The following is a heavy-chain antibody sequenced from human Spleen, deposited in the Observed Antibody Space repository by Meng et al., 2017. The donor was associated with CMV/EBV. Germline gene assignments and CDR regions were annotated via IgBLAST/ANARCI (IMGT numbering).Heavy chain of an antibody. D-gene: IGHD3-3*01. V-gene: IGHV1-69*10. Sequence: SVKVSCKGSGGTLGRYAINWKRQAPGQGVEWMGGIVPVLEIANYAQKCQGRVTIPRNTSISTAYMELSSLRSEGTAVYYCALGWGGARIGYYDFWSGFYYYGMDVWGQGTTVTVSS. J-gene: IGHJ6*02. CDR1: GGTLGRYA. CDR2: IVPVLEIA. CDR3: ALGWGGARIGYYDFWSGFYYYGMDV.